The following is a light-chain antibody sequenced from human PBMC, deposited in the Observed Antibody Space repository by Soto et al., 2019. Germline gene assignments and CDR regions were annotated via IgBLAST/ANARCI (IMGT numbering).Light chain of an antibody. V-gene: IGLV2-14*01. CDR3: TSYTGASTHV. Sequence: QSALTQPASVSGSPGQSITISCTGTNSDVGGYNYVSWYQQHPGKAPKLMIYDVSNRPSGVANRLSGSKTGNTASLTISGLHAEYEADYYCTSYTGASTHVFGGGTELTVL. CDR2: DVS. CDR1: NSDVGGYNY. J-gene: IGLJ2*01.